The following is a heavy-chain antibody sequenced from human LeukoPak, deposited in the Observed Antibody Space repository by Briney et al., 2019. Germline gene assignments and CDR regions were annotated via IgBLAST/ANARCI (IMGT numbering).Heavy chain of an antibody. CDR2: ISYDGSNK. D-gene: IGHD5-12*01. CDR3: TASLVGGPGYDCIGVLERNSVDY. Sequence: GRSLRLSCAASGFTFSSYAMHWVRQAPGKGLEWVAVISYDGSNKYYADSVKGRFTISRDNSKNTLYLQMNSLRAEDTAVYYCTASLVGGPGYDCIGVLERNSVDYWGQGTLVTVSS. CDR1: GFTFSSYA. V-gene: IGHV3-30*04. J-gene: IGHJ4*02.